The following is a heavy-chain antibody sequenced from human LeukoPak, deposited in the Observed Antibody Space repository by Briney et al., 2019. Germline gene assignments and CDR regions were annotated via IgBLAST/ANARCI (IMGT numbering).Heavy chain of an antibody. CDR2: ISGSGDNT. J-gene: IGHJ4*02. CDR3: AKIPQVSIFGVPNFDD. CDR1: GFTFSSYA. Sequence: GGSLRLSCAASGFTFSSYAMTWVRQAPGKGLEWVSCISGSGDNTYYPDSVRGRFTISRDNFKNTLYLQMDSLRAEDTAVYYCAKIPQVSIFGVPNFDDWGQGTLVTVSS. V-gene: IGHV3-23*01. D-gene: IGHD3-3*01.